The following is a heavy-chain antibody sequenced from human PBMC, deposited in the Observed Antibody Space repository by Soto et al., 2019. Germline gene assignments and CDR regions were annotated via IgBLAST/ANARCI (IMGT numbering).Heavy chain of an antibody. V-gene: IGHV4-30-2*01. CDR3: ARVPDR. J-gene: IGHJ5*02. CDR1: GGSISSGGYS. D-gene: IGHD2-2*01. Sequence: QLQLQESGSGLVKPSQTLSLTCAVSGGSISSGGYSWSWIRQPPGKGLEWIGYIYHSGSTYYNPSRAGRDTTSLDWSKHQFPLKLSSVTAADTAVDYCARVPDRWGQGTLVTVSS. CDR2: IYHSGST.